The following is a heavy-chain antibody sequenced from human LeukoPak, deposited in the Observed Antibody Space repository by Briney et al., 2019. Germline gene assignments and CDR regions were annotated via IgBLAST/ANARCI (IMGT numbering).Heavy chain of an antibody. CDR1: GFTFSSYG. V-gene: IGHV3-33*06. J-gene: IGHJ4*02. Sequence: PGGSLRLSCAASGFTFSSYGMHWVRQAPGKGLEWVAVIWYDGSNKYYADSVKGRFTISRDNSKNTLYLQMNSLRAKDTAVYYCAKGGSGYDWDIDYWGQGTLVTVSS. CDR2: IWYDGSNK. CDR3: AKGGSGYDWDIDY. D-gene: IGHD5-12*01.